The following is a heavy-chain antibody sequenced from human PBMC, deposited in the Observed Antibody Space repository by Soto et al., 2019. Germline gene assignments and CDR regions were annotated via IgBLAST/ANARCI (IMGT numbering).Heavy chain of an antibody. D-gene: IGHD5-12*01. CDR2: FDPEDGET. J-gene: IGHJ4*02. CDR3: AKYSGYDLRAPNFDY. V-gene: IGHV1-24*01. CDR1: GYTLTELS. Sequence: GASVKVSCKVSGYTLTELSMHWVRQAPGKGLEWMGGFDPEDGETIYAQKFQGRVTMTEDTSTDTAYMELSSLRSEDTAVYYCAKYSGYDLRAPNFDYWGQGTLVTVSS.